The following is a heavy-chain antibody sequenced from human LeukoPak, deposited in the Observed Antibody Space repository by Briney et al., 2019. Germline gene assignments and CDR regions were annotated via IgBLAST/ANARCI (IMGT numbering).Heavy chain of an antibody. CDR3: ARGRSYSSGWAHFDY. CDR2: IYHSGST. Sequence: SGTPSLTCAVSGGSISSSNWWSWVRQPPGKGLEWIGEIYHSGSTNYNPSLKSRVTISVDKSKNQFSLKLSSVTAADTAVYYCARGRSYSSGWAHFDYWGQGTLVTVSS. D-gene: IGHD6-19*01. CDR1: GGSISSSNW. J-gene: IGHJ4*02. V-gene: IGHV4-4*02.